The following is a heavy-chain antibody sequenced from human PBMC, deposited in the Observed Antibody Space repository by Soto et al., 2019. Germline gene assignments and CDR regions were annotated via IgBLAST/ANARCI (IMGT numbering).Heavy chain of an antibody. CDR3: ARVRITIFGVVIAQPSSGMDV. Sequence: ASVKVSCKASGYTFTSYGISWVRQAPGQGLEWMGWISAYNGNTNYAQKLQGRVTMTTDTSTSTAYMELRSLRSDDTAVYYCARVRITIFGVVIAQPSSGMDVWGQGATVTVSS. CDR2: ISAYNGNT. V-gene: IGHV1-18*04. J-gene: IGHJ6*02. CDR1: GYTFTSYG. D-gene: IGHD3-3*01.